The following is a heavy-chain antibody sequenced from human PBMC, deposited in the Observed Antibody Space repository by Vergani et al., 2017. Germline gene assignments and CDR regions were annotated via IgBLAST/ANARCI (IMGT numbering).Heavy chain of an antibody. Sequence: EVQPVESGGGLVKLGGSLRPSCTTFGFTFSSAWMSRVCQAPGKGLEWVARIRPKTDGETTDYAAPVKGRFTISRDDSKNTLYLKMNSLKTEDTAGYYCTTPTKWELRYYFNYWGQGTLVTVSS. CDR2: IRPKTDGETT. CDR3: TTPTKWELRYYFNY. V-gene: IGHV3-15*01. D-gene: IGHD3-9*01. J-gene: IGHJ4*02. CDR1: GFTFSSAW.